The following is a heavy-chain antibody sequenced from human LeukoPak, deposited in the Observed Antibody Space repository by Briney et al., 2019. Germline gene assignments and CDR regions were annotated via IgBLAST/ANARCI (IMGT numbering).Heavy chain of an antibody. J-gene: IGHJ1*01. Sequence: QPGGSLRLSCAASGFTFSSYAMSWVRQAPGKGLEWVSAISGSGGSTYYADSVKGRFTISRDNSKNTLYLQMNSLRAEDTAVYYCAIPACIGCTNGVCGDFQHWGQGTLVTVSS. CDR2: ISGSGGST. V-gene: IGHV3-23*01. D-gene: IGHD2-8*01. CDR3: AIPACIGCTNGVCGDFQH. CDR1: GFTFSSYA.